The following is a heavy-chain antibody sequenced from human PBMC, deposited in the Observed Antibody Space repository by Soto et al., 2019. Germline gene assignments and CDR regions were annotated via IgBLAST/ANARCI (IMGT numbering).Heavy chain of an antibody. D-gene: IGHD3-16*01. Sequence: SVKVSCKASGGTFINQPITWVRKAPGQGLEWMGGVIPMSGATHYSQKFQGRVTITADESTSTAYMELSSLSSEDTAVYYCATVFDGYYYYSPAVRGQGTTVT. J-gene: IGHJ6*01. CDR2: VIPMSGAT. CDR3: ATVFDGYYYYSPAV. V-gene: IGHV1-69*13. CDR1: GGTFINQP.